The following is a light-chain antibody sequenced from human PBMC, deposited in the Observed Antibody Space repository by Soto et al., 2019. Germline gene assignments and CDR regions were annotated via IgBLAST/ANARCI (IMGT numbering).Light chain of an antibody. V-gene: IGKV3-20*01. CDR1: QSVSSSY. J-gene: IGKJ3*01. CDR3: QQYGSSPRFT. Sequence: EIVLTQSPGTLSLSPGERATLSCRASQSVSSSYLAWYQQKPGQAPRLLIYAASSMPTGIPDRFSGSGSGTDFTLTISRLEPEDFAVYYCQQYGSSPRFTFGPGTKVDIK. CDR2: AAS.